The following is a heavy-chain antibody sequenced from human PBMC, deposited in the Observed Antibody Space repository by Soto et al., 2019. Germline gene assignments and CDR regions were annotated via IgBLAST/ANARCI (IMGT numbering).Heavy chain of an antibody. CDR3: AGDRGGYGPPDV. CDR1: GFTFSDSY. J-gene: IGHJ6*02. V-gene: IGHV3-11*06. Sequence: QVQLVESGGGLVKPGGSLRLSCAASGFTFSDSYMSWIRQARGKGLQWVAYISGSSGYTGYASSVKGRFTISRDNDKNSLYLQINSLRAEDTAVYYSAGDRGGYGPPDVWGQGTTVTVSS. D-gene: IGHD3-10*01. CDR2: ISGSSGYT.